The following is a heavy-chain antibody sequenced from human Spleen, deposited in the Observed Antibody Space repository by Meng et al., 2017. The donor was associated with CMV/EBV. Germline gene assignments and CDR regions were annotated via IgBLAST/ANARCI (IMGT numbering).Heavy chain of an antibody. CDR1: GYTFTGYY. D-gene: IGHD5-18*01. CDR3: ARDSPDTAMVRTFDY. J-gene: IGHJ4*02. CDR2: INPNSGGT. V-gene: IGHV1-2*02. Sequence: QVRLGQSGAEVKKPGASVKVSCKASGYTFTGYYMHWVRQAPGQGLEWMGWINPNSGGTNYAQKFQGRVTMTRDTSISTAYMELSRLRSDDTAVYYCARDSPDTAMVRTFDYWGQGTLVTVSS.